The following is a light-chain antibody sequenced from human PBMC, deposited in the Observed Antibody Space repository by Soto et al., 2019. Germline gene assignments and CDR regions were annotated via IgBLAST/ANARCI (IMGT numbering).Light chain of an antibody. V-gene: IGKV1-39*01. CDR3: QQSDSTPYT. CDR2: DAS. J-gene: IGKJ2*01. Sequence: DIQMTQSPSTLSASVGDRVTITCRASQGISSYLAWYQQKPGKAPRLLIYDASSLLSGVPSRFSGSGSGTDFTLTIASLQPEDFSTYYCQQSDSTPYTFGQGTKVDIK. CDR1: QGISSY.